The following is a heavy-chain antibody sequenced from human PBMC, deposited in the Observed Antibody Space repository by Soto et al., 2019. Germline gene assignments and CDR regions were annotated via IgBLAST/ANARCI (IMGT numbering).Heavy chain of an antibody. J-gene: IGHJ5*02. V-gene: IGHV3-23*01. CDR2: ISGSGGST. CDR3: ARDRDWNYANLHTNWFDP. Sequence: GGSLRLSCAASGFTFSSYAMSWVRQAPGKGLEWVSAISGSGGSTYYADSVKGRFTISRDNSKNTLYLQMNSLRAEDTAVYYCARDRDWNYANLHTNWFDPWGQGTLVTVSS. D-gene: IGHD1-7*01. CDR1: GFTFSSYA.